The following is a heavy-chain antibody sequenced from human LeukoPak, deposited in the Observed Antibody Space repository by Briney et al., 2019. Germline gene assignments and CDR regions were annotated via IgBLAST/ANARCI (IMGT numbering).Heavy chain of an antibody. V-gene: IGHV4-59*01. CDR1: GGSISTYY. CDR2: IYHSGST. Sequence: SETLSLTCTLSGGSISTYYWSWIRQPPGKGLEWIGYIYHSGSTNYNPSLKSRVTITVDTSKNQFSLKLSSVTAADTAVYYCARGGGYARPIGYWGQGALVTVSS. CDR3: ARGGGYARPIGY. J-gene: IGHJ4*02. D-gene: IGHD5-12*01.